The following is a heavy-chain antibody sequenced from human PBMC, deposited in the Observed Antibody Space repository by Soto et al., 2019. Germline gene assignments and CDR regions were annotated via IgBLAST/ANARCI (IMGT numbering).Heavy chain of an antibody. J-gene: IGHJ5*02. CDR3: ARDRSTYGGGGTGEVKENWFDP. Sequence: SETLSLTWSVSGGSSSHYYWSWIRQSPGKGLEWIGYAYYSGSTDYNPSLKSRVTMAVDTSKNQVSLKLNSVTTADTAVYYCARDRSTYGGGGTGEVKENWFDPWGPGTLVT. CDR1: GGSSSHYY. CDR2: AYYSGST. D-gene: IGHD3-3*02. V-gene: IGHV4-59*01.